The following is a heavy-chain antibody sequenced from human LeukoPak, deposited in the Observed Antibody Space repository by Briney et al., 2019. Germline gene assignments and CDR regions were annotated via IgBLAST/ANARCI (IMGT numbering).Heavy chain of an antibody. Sequence: SETLSLTCTVSGGSISSSSYYWGWIRQPPGKGLEWIGSIYYSGSTYYNPSLKSRVTISVDTSKNQFSLKLRSVTAADTAVYYCASAEGVDLPDYWGQGTLVTVSS. D-gene: IGHD3-16*01. V-gene: IGHV4-39*07. CDR1: GGSISSSSYY. CDR3: ASAEGVDLPDY. J-gene: IGHJ4*02. CDR2: IYYSGST.